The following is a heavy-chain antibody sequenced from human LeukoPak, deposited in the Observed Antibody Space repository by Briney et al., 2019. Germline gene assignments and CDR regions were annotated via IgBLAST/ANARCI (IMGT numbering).Heavy chain of an antibody. V-gene: IGHV4-59*12. Sequence: SEILSLTSTASGGSISNYYWSWIRQPQGTGLEWIGYVYYSGANNYNPSLTTRLTISVDTAKNQFPLKLRSVTAADTAVYYCAREGKGGARTYYFDYWGQGTLVTVSS. CDR1: GGSISNYY. CDR2: VYYSGAN. J-gene: IGHJ4*02. CDR3: AREGKGGARTYYFDY. D-gene: IGHD1-14*01.